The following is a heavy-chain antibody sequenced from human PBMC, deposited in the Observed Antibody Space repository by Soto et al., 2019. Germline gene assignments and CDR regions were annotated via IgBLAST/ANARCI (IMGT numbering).Heavy chain of an antibody. CDR3: ARSYVTSRPIDF. J-gene: IGHJ4*02. CDR1: GYSLTSYY. Sequence: RASVKVSCKASGYSLTSYYMHWVRRAPGQGLEWMGITNPSDGSTNYARKFQGRVTMTSDTSTSTVYMEMSSLRSEDTAMYYCARSYVTSRPIDFWGQGTLVTV. V-gene: IGHV1-46*01. D-gene: IGHD3-10*02. CDR2: TNPSDGST.